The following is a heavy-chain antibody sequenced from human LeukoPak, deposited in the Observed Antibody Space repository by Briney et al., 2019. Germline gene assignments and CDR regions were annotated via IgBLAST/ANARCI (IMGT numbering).Heavy chain of an antibody. CDR3: AGDGAYSSSWYFDY. V-gene: IGHV3-21*01. CDR1: GFTFSSYS. J-gene: IGHJ4*02. D-gene: IGHD6-13*01. Sequence: GGSLRLPCTASGFTFSSYSMNWVRRAPGRGPEWVSSISTGSGYIYYADSVKGRFTISRDNANNSVFLQVNSLRAEDTAVYYCAGDGAYSSSWYFDYWGQGTLATVSS. CDR2: ISTGSGYI.